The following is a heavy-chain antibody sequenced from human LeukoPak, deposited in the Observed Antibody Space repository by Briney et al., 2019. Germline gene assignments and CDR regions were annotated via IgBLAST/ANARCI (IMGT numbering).Heavy chain of an antibody. Sequence: SETLSLTCTVSGGSISSSSYYWGWIRQPPGKGLEWIGSIYYSGSTYYNPSLKSRVTISVDTSKNQFSLKLSSVTAADTAVYYCARAPTGTTGFDYWGQGTLVTVSS. D-gene: IGHD1-1*01. CDR1: GGSISSSSYY. J-gene: IGHJ4*02. CDR3: ARAPTGTTGFDY. CDR2: IYYSGST. V-gene: IGHV4-39*07.